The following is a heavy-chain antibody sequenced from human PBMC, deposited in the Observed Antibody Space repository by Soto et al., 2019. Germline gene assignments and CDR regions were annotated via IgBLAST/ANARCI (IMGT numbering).Heavy chain of an antibody. CDR3: AKGGGLLWFGEKYYFDY. J-gene: IGHJ4*02. D-gene: IGHD3-10*01. CDR2: ISGSGGST. V-gene: IGHV3-23*01. CDR1: GFTFSSYA. Sequence: PGGSLRLSCAASGFTFSSYAMSWVRQAPGKGLEWVSAISGSGGSTYYADSVKGRFTISRDNSKNTLYLQMNSLRAEDTAVYYCAKGGGLLWFGEKYYFDYWGQGTLVTVSS.